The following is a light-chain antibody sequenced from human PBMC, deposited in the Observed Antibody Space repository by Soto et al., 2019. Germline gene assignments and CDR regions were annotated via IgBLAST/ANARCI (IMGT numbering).Light chain of an antibody. CDR2: DVS. CDR1: QNISSY. Sequence: IVLKQSPATLSLYKLKRATLSCRASQNISSYLIWYQQKPGQAPRLLIYDVSNRATGIPARFSGSGSGTDFSLTISSLEPEDFAVYYCQQYGSSPQTFGQGTMVDIK. CDR3: QQYGSSPQT. J-gene: IGKJ1*01. V-gene: IGKV3-11*01.